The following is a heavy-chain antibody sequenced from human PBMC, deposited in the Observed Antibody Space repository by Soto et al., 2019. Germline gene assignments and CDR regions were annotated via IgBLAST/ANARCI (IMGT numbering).Heavy chain of an antibody. CDR1: GGTFSSYA. D-gene: IGHD3-3*01. Sequence: QVQLVQSGAEVKKPGSSVKVSCKASGGTFSSYAISWVRQAPGQGLEWMGGISPIFGTANYAQKFQGRVTITADESTSKAYMELSSLRSEDTAVYYCARDSKYDFWSGYFDYWGQGTLVTVSS. V-gene: IGHV1-69*01. J-gene: IGHJ4*02. CDR3: ARDSKYDFWSGYFDY. CDR2: ISPIFGTA.